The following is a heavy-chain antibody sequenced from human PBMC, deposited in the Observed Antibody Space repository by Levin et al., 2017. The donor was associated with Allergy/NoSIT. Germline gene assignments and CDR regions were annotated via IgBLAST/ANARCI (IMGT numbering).Heavy chain of an antibody. Sequence: RAGGSLRLSCAASGFTFSSYAMSWVRQAPGKGLEWVSAISGSGGSTYYADSVKGRFTISRDNSKNTLYLQMNSLRAEDTAVYYCAKGPPLTHIVVVTATVLFYWGQGTLVTVSS. CDR1: GFTFSSYA. CDR2: ISGSGGST. CDR3: AKGPPLTHIVVVTATVLFY. D-gene: IGHD2-21*02. V-gene: IGHV3-23*01. J-gene: IGHJ4*02.